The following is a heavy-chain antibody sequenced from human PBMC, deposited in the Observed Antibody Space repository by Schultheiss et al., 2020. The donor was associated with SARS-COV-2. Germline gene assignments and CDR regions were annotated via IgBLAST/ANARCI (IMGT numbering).Heavy chain of an antibody. V-gene: IGHV3-74*01. Sequence: GESLKISCTASGFTFSSYWMHWVRQAPGKGLVWVSRINSDGSSTSYADSVKGRFTISRDNAKNTLYLQMNSLRAEDTAVYYCARVPPSERSITMVRGVIIPHYGLDVWGQGATVTVSS. CDR1: GFTFSSYW. CDR3: ARVPPSERSITMVRGVIIPHYGLDV. D-gene: IGHD3-10*01. CDR2: INSDGSST. J-gene: IGHJ6*02.